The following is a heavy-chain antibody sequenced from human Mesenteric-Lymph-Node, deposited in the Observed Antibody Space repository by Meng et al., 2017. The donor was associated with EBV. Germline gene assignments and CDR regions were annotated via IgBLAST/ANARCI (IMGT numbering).Heavy chain of an antibody. J-gene: IGHJ1*01. CDR1: GGSFSDYY. CDR3: AKVVPAVKKDYFLH. Sequence: QDQLQQWGAGLLKPSETLSLTCAVYGGSFSDYYWSWIRQTPGKGLEWIGEIYNTGNTNYNPSLKSRITMSVDTSKNQFYLKLSSVTAADTALYYCAKVVPAVKKDYFLHWGQGTLVTVSS. D-gene: IGHD6-19*01. CDR2: IYNTGNT. V-gene: IGHV4-34*01.